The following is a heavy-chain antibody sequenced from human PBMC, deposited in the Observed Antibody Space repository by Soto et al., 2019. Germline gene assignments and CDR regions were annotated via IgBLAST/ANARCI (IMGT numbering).Heavy chain of an antibody. V-gene: IGHV4-34*01. CDR3: SICAYDTNDYYLFDP. J-gene: IGHJ5*01. CDR1: GGSFSGHS. CDR2: INHSGRV. Sequence: SENLSLTCAVYGGSFSGHSWTWIRQSPGKGLEWIGDINHSGRVNYSPSLKSRVTISLDTSKNQFSLTLSAVTAADTAMYYCSICAYDTNDYYLFDPWGQGSLVIGSS. D-gene: IGHD3-22*01.